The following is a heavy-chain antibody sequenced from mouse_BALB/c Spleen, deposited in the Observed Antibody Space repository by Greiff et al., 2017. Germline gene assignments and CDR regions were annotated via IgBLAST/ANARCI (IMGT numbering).Heavy chain of an antibody. CDR1: GYTFTDYA. J-gene: IGHJ4*01. CDR2: ISTYYGDA. D-gene: IGHD2-12*01. Sequence: QVQLQQSGAELVRPGVSVKISCKGSGYTFTDYAMHWVKQSHAKSLEWIGVISTYYGDASYNQKFKGKATMTVDKSSSTAYMELARLTSEDSAIYYCASGGHDDAMDYWGQGTSVTVSS. CDR3: ASGGHDDAMDY. V-gene: IGHV1S137*01.